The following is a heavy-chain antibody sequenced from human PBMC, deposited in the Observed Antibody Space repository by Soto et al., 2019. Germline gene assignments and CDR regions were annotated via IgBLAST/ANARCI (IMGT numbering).Heavy chain of an antibody. CDR2: MIPIFGTA. J-gene: IGHJ4*02. CDR3: ARDSSSGWYAFDY. D-gene: IGHD6-19*01. CDR1: GVTSSSYA. Sequence: QVQLVQSGAEVKKPGSSVKVSCKASGVTSSSYAISWVRQAPGHGLEWMGGMIPIFGTANYAQKFQGRVTITADESTSTAYMELSSLRSEDTAVYYCARDSSSGWYAFDYWGQGTLVTVSS. V-gene: IGHV1-69*12.